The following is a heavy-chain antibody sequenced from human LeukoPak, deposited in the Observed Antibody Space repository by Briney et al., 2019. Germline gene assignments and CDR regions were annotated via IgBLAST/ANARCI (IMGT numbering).Heavy chain of an antibody. J-gene: IGHJ4*02. CDR1: GFTFSSYG. V-gene: IGHV3-30*02. Sequence: GGSLRLSCAASGFTFSSYGMHWVRQAPGKGLEWVAFIRYDGSNKYYAGSVKGRFTISRDNSKNTLYLQMNSLRAEDTAVYYCAREAVVPFFDYWGQGTLVTVSS. D-gene: IGHD2-15*01. CDR2: IRYDGSNK. CDR3: AREAVVPFFDY.